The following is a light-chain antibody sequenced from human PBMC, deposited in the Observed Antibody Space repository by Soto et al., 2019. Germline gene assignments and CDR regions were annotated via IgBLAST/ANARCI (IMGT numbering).Light chain of an antibody. J-gene: IGLJ2*01. CDR3: QTWDPGARVV. Sequence: QSVLTQSPSASASLGASVKRTCTLSSGHSSYAIAWHQQQPEKGPRYLMKLSSAGSHSKGDGIPDRFSGSSSGAERYRTISSLQSEDEADYYCQTWDPGARVVFGGGTNLPVL. CDR2: LSSAGSH. CDR1: SGHSSYA. V-gene: IGLV4-69*01.